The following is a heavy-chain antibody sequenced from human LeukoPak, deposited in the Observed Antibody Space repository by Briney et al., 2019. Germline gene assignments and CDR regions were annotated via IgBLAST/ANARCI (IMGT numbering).Heavy chain of an antibody. CDR3: ARVSCDSSGYYLESFDY. CDR1: GFTFSSYW. CDR2: IKQDGSEK. Sequence: GGTLRLSCAACGFTFSSYWMSWVRQAPGKGLEGVANIKQDGSEKYYVDFLRGRFTISRDNAKSSLHLQMNSLRAEDTAVYYCARVSCDSSGYYLESFDYCGQGTLVTVSS. V-gene: IGHV3-7*01. J-gene: IGHJ4*02. D-gene: IGHD3-22*01.